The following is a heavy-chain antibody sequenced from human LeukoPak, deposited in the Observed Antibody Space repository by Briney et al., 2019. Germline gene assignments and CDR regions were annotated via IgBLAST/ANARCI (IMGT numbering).Heavy chain of an antibody. V-gene: IGHV4-31*03. J-gene: IGHJ4*02. CDR2: IYYSGST. CDR3: ARTSIVVVVAAWGTSSYYFDY. Sequence: SETLSLTCTVSGGSISSGGYYWSWIRQHPGKGLEWIGYIYYSGSTYYNPSLKSRVTISGDTSKNQFSLKLSSVTAADTAVYYCARTSIVVVVAAWGTSSYYFDYWGQGTLVTVSS. CDR1: GGSISSGGYY. D-gene: IGHD2-15*01.